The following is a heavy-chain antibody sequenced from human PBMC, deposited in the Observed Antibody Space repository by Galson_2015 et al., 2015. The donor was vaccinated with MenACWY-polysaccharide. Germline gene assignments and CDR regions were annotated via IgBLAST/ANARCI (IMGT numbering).Heavy chain of an antibody. Sequence: LSLTCAVSGGSISSNHWWSWVRQPPGKGLEWIGEIYHTGTTNYNPSLESRLTISGDKSQSQFSLKLSSGTAADTAVYYCARRYRYATSDYYPAFDMWGQGTMVTVSS. J-gene: IGHJ3*02. CDR3: ARRYRYATSDYYPAFDM. D-gene: IGHD2-2*01. CDR1: GGSISSNHW. V-gene: IGHV4-4*02. CDR2: IYHTGTT.